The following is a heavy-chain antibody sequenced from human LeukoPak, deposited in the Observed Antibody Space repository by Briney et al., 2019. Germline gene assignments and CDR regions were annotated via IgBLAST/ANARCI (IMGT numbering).Heavy chain of an antibody. J-gene: IGHJ5*02. CDR3: ARDIVVVPAASGWFDP. CDR2: IIPIFGTA. V-gene: IGHV1-69*05. CDR1: GGTFSSYA. Sequence: SVKVSCKASGGTFSSYAISWVRQGPGQGLEWMGGIIPIFGTANYAQKFQGRVTITTDESTSTAYMELSSLRSEDTAVYYCARDIVVVPAASGWFDPWGQGTLVTVSS. D-gene: IGHD2-2*01.